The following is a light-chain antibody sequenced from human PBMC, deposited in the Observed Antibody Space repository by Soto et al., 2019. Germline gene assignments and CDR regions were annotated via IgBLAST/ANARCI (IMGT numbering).Light chain of an antibody. CDR2: AAS. V-gene: IGKV1-39*01. Sequence: DIQMTQSPSSLSASVGDRVAITCRASQSISSCLNWYQQKPGKAPKLLIDAASNLQSWVPSRFSCSESGTDFILTISSLQTGGFATDYCQHIYVAPGTFGQVTKV. CDR1: QSISSC. J-gene: IGKJ1*01. CDR3: QHIYVAPGT.